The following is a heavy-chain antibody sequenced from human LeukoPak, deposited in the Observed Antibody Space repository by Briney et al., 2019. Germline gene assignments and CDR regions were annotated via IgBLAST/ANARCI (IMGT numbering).Heavy chain of an antibody. D-gene: IGHD2-2*01. V-gene: IGHV4-34*01. CDR2: INRSGST. CDR3: ASRHCSSTSCSRGDWFDP. J-gene: IGHJ5*02. Sequence: SETLSLTCAVYGGSFSGYCWSWIRQPPGKGLEWIGEINRSGSTNYNPSLKSRVTISVDTSKNQFSLKLSSVTAADTAVYYCASRHCSSTSCSRGDWFDPWGQGTLVTVSS. CDR1: GGSFSGYC.